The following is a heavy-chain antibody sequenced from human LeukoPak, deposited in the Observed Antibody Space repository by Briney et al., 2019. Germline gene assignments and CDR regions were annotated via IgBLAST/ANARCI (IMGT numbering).Heavy chain of an antibody. CDR3: ATYSSSSLGRYFQH. J-gene: IGHJ1*01. CDR1: GFTFSSYE. Sequence: GGSLRLSCAVSGFTFSSYEMNWVRQAPGKGLEWVSYISRSGSTTYYADSVKGRFTISRDNAKSSLYLQMNSLRAEDTAVYYCATYSSSSLGRYFQHWGQGTLVTVSS. V-gene: IGHV3-48*03. CDR2: ISRSGSTT. D-gene: IGHD6-6*01.